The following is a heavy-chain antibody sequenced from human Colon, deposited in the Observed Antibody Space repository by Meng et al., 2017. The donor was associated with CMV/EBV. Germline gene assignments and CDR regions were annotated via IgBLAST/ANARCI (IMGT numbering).Heavy chain of an antibody. J-gene: IGHJ4*02. CDR3: TKGLQYSDFWGVDS. V-gene: IGHV3-23*01. CDR1: GFTFSSYA. CDR2: ISGSGGST. D-gene: IGHD3-3*01. Sequence: GESLKISCAASGFTFSSYAMSWVRQAPGKGLEWVSAISGSGGSTYYADSVKGRFTISRDNSKNTLYLQMNSLRAEDTAVYYCTKGLQYSDFWGVDSWGQGTLVTVSS.